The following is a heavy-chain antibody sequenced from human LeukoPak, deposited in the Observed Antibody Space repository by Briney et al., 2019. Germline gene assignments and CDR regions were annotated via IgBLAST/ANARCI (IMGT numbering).Heavy chain of an antibody. CDR3: ARDVVGGGNFDY. J-gene: IGHJ4*02. D-gene: IGHD1-26*01. CDR2: SYYSGST. Sequence: SETLSLTCTVSGDSVSSYYWSWIRQPPGKGLEWIGCSYYSGSTNYNPSLKSRVTISVDTSKNQFSLKLSSVTAADTAVYYCARDVVGGGNFDYWGQGTLVTVSS. V-gene: IGHV4-59*02. CDR1: GDSVSSYY.